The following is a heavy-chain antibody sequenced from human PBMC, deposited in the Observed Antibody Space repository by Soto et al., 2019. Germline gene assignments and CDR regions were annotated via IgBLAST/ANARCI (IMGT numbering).Heavy chain of an antibody. V-gene: IGHV6-1*01. CDR2: TYYRSKWYY. Sequence: HTLXLTCVISWDIFDINTVSVNWIMQSPSRGLEWLGRTYYRSKWYYNYASSVRGRIRVTPDTSNNQFSLQLTSVSPEDTAVYYSTRANMYYHKDTGMEVRGRGTTVTVYS. J-gene: IGHJ6*01. CDR3: TRANMYYHKDTGMEV. D-gene: IGHD3-3*02. CDR1: WDIFDINTVS.